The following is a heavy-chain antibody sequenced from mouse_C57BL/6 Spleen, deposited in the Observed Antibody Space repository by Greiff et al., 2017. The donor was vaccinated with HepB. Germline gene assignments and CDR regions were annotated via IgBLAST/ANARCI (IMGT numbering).Heavy chain of an antibody. CDR2: IDPSDSYT. CDR1: GFTFTSYW. J-gene: IGHJ2*01. D-gene: IGHD1-1*01. CDR3: ARCITTVRLDD. Sequence: QVQLQQPGAELVKPGASVKLSCKASGFTFTSYWMHWVQQRPGQGLEWIGEIDPSDSYTNYNQKFKGKATLTVDTSSSTAYMQLSSLTSEDSAVYYCARCITTVRLDDWGQGTTLTVSS. V-gene: IGHV1-50*01.